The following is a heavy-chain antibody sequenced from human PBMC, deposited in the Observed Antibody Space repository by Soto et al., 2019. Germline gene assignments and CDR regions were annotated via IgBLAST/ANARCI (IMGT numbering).Heavy chain of an antibody. CDR1: GFTFSSYG. J-gene: IGHJ4*02. CDR3: ARGPRAVVTATDFDY. V-gene: IGHV3-33*01. Sequence: GGSLRLSCAASGFTFSSYGMHWVRQAPGKGLEWVAVIWYDGSNKYYADSVKGRFTISRDNSKNTLYLQMNSLRAEDTAVYYCARGPRAVVTATDFDYWGQGTLVTVSS. D-gene: IGHD2-21*02. CDR2: IWYDGSNK.